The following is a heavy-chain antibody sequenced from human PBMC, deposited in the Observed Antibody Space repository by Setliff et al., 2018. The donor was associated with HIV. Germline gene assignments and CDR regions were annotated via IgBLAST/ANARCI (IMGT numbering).Heavy chain of an antibody. J-gene: IGHJ4*02. CDR2: ITGSSDTI. Sequence: GGSLRLSCAASGFTFSSYEMDWFRQAPGKGLEWVSYITGSSDTIYYADSVKGRFTISRDNAKNSLYLQMNTLRAEDTAVYYCTRMIPPRSNRFSSGWFDYWGQGTVVTVSS. V-gene: IGHV3-48*03. CDR1: GFTFSSYE. CDR3: TRMIPPRSNRFSSGWFDY. D-gene: IGHD6-19*01.